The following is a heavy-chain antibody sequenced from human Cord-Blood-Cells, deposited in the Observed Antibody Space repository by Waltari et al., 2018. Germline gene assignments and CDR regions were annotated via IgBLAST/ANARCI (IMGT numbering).Heavy chain of an antibody. CDR1: GFTFDDYA. CDR3: AKENGPRSGSYFDY. D-gene: IGHD1-26*01. CDR2: ISGDSVSI. V-gene: IGHV3-9*03. Sequence: EVQLVESGGGLVQPGRSLRLSCAASGFTFDDYAMHWVRQAPGKGLGWVSGISGDSVSIGYTDSVKGRFTISRDNAKNSLYLQMNSLRAEDMALYYCAKENGPRSGSYFDYWGQGTLVTVSS. J-gene: IGHJ4*02.